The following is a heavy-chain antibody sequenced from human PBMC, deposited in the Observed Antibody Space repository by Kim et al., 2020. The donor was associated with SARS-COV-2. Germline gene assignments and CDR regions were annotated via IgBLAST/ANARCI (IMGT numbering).Heavy chain of an antibody. J-gene: IGHJ4*02. Sequence: SETLSLTCIVSGDSINNEEYYWSWIRQPPGGGLEYLGYVFYTGTTNYNPSLKSRVTISLDMSKTQFFLNLKSVTAADTAVYYCARLSPEVDAFDHWGQGSLVTVS. CDR1: GDSINNEEYY. CDR2: VFYTGTT. CDR3: ARLSPEVDAFDH. V-gene: IGHV4-61*08.